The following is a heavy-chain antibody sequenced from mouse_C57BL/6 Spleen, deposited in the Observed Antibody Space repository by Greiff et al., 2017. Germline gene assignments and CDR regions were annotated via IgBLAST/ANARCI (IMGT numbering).Heavy chain of an antibody. CDR2: INPNNGGT. CDR1: GYTFTDYN. CDR3: ARERDYYGSSYLDY. D-gene: IGHD1-1*01. Sequence: VQLQQSGPELVKPGASVKIPCKASGYTFTDYNMDWVKQSHGKSLEWIGDINPNNGGTIYNQKFKGKDTLTVDKSSSTAYMELRSLTSEDTAVYYCARERDYYGSSYLDYWGQGTTLTVSS. J-gene: IGHJ2*01. V-gene: IGHV1-18*01.